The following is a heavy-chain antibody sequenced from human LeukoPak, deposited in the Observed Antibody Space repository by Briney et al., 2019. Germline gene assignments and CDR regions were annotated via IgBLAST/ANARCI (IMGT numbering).Heavy chain of an antibody. Sequence: GGSLRLSCAASGFTFSSYSMNWVRQAPGKGLEWVSSISSSSSYIYYADSVKGRFTISRDNAKNSLYLQMNSLRAEDTAAYYCARAPIAVAGTDDYWGQGTLVTVSS. V-gene: IGHV3-21*01. J-gene: IGHJ4*02. CDR1: GFTFSSYS. CDR3: ARAPIAVAGTDDY. D-gene: IGHD6-19*01. CDR2: ISSSSSYI.